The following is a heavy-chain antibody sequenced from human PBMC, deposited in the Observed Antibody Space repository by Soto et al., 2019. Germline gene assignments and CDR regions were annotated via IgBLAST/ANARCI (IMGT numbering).Heavy chain of an antibody. CDR3: ARASFSSFGGGYSMDV. V-gene: IGHV4-4*02. CDR1: GGSISSSNW. CDR2: IYHSGST. J-gene: IGHJ6*02. Sequence: SETLSLTCAVSGGSISSSNWWSWVRQPPGKGLEWIGEIYHSGSTNYNPSLKSRVTISVDKSKNQFSLKLSSVTAADTAVYYCARASFSSFGGGYSMDVWGQGTTVTVSS. D-gene: IGHD6-13*01.